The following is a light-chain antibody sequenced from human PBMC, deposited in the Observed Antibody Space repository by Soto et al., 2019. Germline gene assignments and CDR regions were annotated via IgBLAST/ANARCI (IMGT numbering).Light chain of an antibody. J-gene: IGKJ1*01. Sequence: DTWMTQSPSTLSVSVGDTVIIXXRASQSISNWLAWYQQKSGKAPKVLIYDASTLESGVPSRFSGSGSGTEFTLTISSLQPDDFATYYCQQYNTYWTFGQGTKVDIK. CDR3: QQYNTYWT. CDR1: QSISNW. CDR2: DAS. V-gene: IGKV1-5*01.